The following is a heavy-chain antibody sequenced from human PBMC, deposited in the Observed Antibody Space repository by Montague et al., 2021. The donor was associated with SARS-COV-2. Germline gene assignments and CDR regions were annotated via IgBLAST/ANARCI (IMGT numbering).Heavy chain of an antibody. Sequence: SETLSLTCTVSGASINGYYWTWIRQPAGKGLEWIGRVFSSGITNYNPYLKSRLTMSIDMSKNQFSLKMSSVTAADTAMYYCARQARGVGFDIWGQGTRVTVSS. CDR1: GASINGYY. CDR3: ARQARGVGFDI. V-gene: IGHV4-4*07. J-gene: IGHJ3*02. D-gene: IGHD3-10*01. CDR2: VFSSGIT.